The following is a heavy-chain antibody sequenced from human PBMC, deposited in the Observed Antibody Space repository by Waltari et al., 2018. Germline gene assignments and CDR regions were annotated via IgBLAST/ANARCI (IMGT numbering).Heavy chain of an antibody. V-gene: IGHV4-59*13. J-gene: IGHJ4*02. CDR2: IHSNGAT. D-gene: IGHD4-17*01. CDR1: GASISRYY. Sequence: VQLQESGPGLVKPSETLSLPCTVSGASISRYYRSWIRQSPEKGLEFIAYIHSNGATNYNPSLKSRVSLSLDMSKNQFSLQLSSVTAADTAVYYCASLPAQVYDDTIPDWGQGILVTVSS. CDR3: ASLPAQVYDDTIPD.